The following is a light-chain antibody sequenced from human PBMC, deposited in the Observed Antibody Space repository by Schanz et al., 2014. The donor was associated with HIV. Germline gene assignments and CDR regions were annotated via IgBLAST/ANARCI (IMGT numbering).Light chain of an antibody. Sequence: QSALTQPASVSGSPGQSITISCTGTRNDVGTYNLVSWYQQHPGKAPQLMIYEVTKRPSGVSDRFSGSKSDNTASLTISGLQAEDEADYYCCSFAGTIWVFGGGTKVTVL. CDR2: EVT. CDR3: CSFAGTIWV. V-gene: IGLV2-23*02. CDR1: RNDVGTYNL. J-gene: IGLJ3*02.